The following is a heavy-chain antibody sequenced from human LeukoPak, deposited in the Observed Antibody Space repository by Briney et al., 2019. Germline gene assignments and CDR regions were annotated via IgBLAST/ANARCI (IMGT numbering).Heavy chain of an antibody. V-gene: IGHV1-2*02. CDR2: INPNSGGT. D-gene: IGHD1-26*01. CDR3: ARATSRADAFDI. Sequence: ASVKVSCKASGYTFTGYYIHWVRQAPGQGLEWMGWINPNSGGTNYAQKFQGRVTMTRDTSISTAYMELSRLRSDDTAVYYCARATSRADAFDIWGEGTTVTISS. CDR1: GYTFTGYY. J-gene: IGHJ3*02.